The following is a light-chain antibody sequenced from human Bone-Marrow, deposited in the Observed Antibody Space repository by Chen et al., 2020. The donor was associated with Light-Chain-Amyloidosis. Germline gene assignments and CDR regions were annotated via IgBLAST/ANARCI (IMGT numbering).Light chain of an antibody. CDR3: MQALQTL. Sequence: TVVTQSPLSLPVTPGEPASISCRSSQSLLHSNGYNYLDWYLQKPGQSPQLLIYLGSNRASGVPDRFSGSGSGTDFTLKISRVEAEDVGVYYCMQALQTLFGQGTKLEIK. CDR1: QSLLHSNGYNY. CDR2: LGS. V-gene: IGKV2-28*01. J-gene: IGKJ2*01.